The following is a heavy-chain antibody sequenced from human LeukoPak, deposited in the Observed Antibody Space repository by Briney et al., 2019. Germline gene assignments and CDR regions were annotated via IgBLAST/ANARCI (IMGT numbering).Heavy chain of an antibody. CDR2: ISYDGSNK. CDR3: AKDRRDYAPGDY. Sequence: GRSLRLSCAASGFTFSSYSMHWVRQAPGKGLEWVAVISYDGSNKYYADSVKGRFTISRDNSKNTLYLQMNSLRAEDTAVYYCAKDRRDYAPGDYWGQGTLVTVSS. J-gene: IGHJ4*02. V-gene: IGHV3-30*18. D-gene: IGHD2-2*01. CDR1: GFTFSSYS.